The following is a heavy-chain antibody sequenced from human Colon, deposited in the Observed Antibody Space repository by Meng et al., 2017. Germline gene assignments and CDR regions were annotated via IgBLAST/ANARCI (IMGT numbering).Heavy chain of an antibody. J-gene: IGHJ1*01. CDR2: IPHRGSS. V-gene: IGHV4-4*02. CDR1: GDSITNHNW. CDR3: LRGSGGSV. D-gene: IGHD3-10*01. Sequence: QVQLRESGPALVKPSQTLSLTCAVSGDSITNHNWWAWVRQPPGKGLEWIGEIPHRGSSAYNPSLKSRVSMSIDKSKNQFSLKLTSVTAADTVVYHCLRGSGGSVWGQGTLVTVSS.